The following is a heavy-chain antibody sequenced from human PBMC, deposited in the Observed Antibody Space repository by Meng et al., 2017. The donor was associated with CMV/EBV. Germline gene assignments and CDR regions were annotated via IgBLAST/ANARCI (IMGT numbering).Heavy chain of an antibody. CDR2: IFSDGSTT. D-gene: IGHD6-13*01. J-gene: IGHJ6*02. CDR1: GFTFSRYW. CDR3: AKDLTVLGSSWGFVRGGMDV. Sequence: GGSLRLSCAASGFTFSRYWMHWVRQAPGKGLVWVSHIFSDGSTTNYADSVKGRFTISRDNAKNTLYLQMNSLRAEDTAVYYCAKDLTVLGSSWGFVRGGMDVWGQGTTVTVSS. V-gene: IGHV3-74*01.